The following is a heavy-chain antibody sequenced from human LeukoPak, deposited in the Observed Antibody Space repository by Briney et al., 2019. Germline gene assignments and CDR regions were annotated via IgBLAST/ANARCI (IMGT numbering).Heavy chain of an antibody. CDR2: IDYSGST. V-gene: IGHV4-59*08. J-gene: IGHJ5*02. Sequence: PSETLSLTCTVSGGSISSYYWSWIRQPPGKGLEWIGYIDYSGSTNYNPTLESRVTISGDTSKNQFSLKLSSVTAADTAVYYCARNYYGSAAPFDPWGQETLVTVSS. CDR3: ARNYYGSAAPFDP. CDR1: GGSISSYY. D-gene: IGHD3-10*01.